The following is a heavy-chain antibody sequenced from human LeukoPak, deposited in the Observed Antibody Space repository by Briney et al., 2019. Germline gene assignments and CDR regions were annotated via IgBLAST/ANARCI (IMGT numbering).Heavy chain of an antibody. CDR2: IYSGGST. V-gene: IGHV3-66*01. Sequence: GGSLRLSCAASGFTVSSNYKSWVRQAPGKGLEWVSVIYSGGSTYYADSVKGRFTISRDNSKNTLYLQMNSLRAEDTAVYYCASSRGHDAFDIWGQGTMVTVSS. CDR1: GFTVSSNY. CDR3: ASSRGHDAFDI. D-gene: IGHD2-2*01. J-gene: IGHJ3*02.